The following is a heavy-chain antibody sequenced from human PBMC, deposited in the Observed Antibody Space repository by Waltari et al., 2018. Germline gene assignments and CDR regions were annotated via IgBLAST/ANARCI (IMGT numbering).Heavy chain of an antibody. CDR1: GYTFTGYY. CDR2: INPNSGGT. J-gene: IGHJ5*02. V-gene: IGHV1-2*02. CDR3: AGLVRLTYYDFWSGLGDWFDP. D-gene: IGHD3-3*01. Sequence: SGAEVKKPGASVKVSCKASGYTFTGYYMHWVRQAPGQGLEWMGWINPNSGGTNYAQKFQGRVTMTRDTSISTAYMELSRLRSDDTAVYYCAGLVRLTYYDFWSGLGDWFDPWGQGTLVTVSS.